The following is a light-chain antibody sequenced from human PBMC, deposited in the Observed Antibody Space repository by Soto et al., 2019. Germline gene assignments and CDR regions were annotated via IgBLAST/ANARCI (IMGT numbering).Light chain of an antibody. J-gene: IGLJ1*01. CDR3: SSYTSSSTLV. V-gene: IGLV2-14*01. CDR1: SSDVGGYNY. Sequence: QSVLTQPASVSGSPGQSITISCTGTSSDVGGYNYVSWYQQHPGKAPKLMIYEVSNRPSGVSNRFSGSKSDNTASLTISGLQSEDEADYFCSSYTSSSTLVFGTGTKVTLL. CDR2: EVS.